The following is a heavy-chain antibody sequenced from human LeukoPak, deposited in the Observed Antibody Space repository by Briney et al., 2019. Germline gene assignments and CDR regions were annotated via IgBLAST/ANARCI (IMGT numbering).Heavy chain of an antibody. J-gene: IGHJ5*02. CDR2: IYYSGST. CDR1: GGSISSHY. V-gene: IGHV4-59*11. CDR3: AGDIRLNWVDP. Sequence: PSETLSLTCTVSGGSISSHYWSWIWQPPGKGLEWIGYIYYSGSTNYNPSLKSRVTISVDTSKNQFSLKLSSVTAADTAVYYCAGDIRLNWVDPWGQGTPVTVSS. D-gene: IGHD2-21*02.